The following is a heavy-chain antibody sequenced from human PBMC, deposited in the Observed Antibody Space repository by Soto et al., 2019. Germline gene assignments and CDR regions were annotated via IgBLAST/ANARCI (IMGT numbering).Heavy chain of an antibody. V-gene: IGHV1-2*02. CDR1: GYTFTGYY. CDR2: INPHSGGT. Sequence: QVQLVQSGAEVKKPGASVKVSCKASGYTFTGYYMHWVRQAPGQGLEWMGWINPHSGGTNYAQKFQGRVTMTRDTSISTAYMELSRLRSDDTAVYYCARDFRGSGSPGFDPWGQGTLVTVSS. CDR3: ARDFRGSGSPGFDP. J-gene: IGHJ5*02. D-gene: IGHD3-10*01.